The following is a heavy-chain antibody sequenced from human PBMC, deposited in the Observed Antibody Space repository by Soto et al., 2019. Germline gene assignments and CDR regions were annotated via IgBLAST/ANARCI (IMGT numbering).Heavy chain of an antibody. CDR1: GYSFTSYW. Sequence: GESLKISCKGSGYSFTSYWIGWVRQMPGKGLEWMGIIYPGDSDTRYSPSFQGQVTISADKSISTAYLQWSSLKASDTAMYYRARYSGRKGVYYYGMDVWGQGTTVTVSS. D-gene: IGHD1-26*01. J-gene: IGHJ6*02. CDR2: IYPGDSDT. V-gene: IGHV5-51*01. CDR3: ARYSGRKGVYYYGMDV.